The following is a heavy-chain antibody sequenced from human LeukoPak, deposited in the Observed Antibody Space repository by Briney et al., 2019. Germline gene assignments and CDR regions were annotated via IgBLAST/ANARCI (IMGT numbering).Heavy chain of an antibody. CDR3: ARDLVAATTPFFEY. Sequence: GGSLRLSCAASGFTFSSYWMSWVRQAPGKGLEWVANIKQDGSEKYYVDSVKGRFTISRDNAKNSLYLQMNSLRAEDTAVYYCARDLVAATTPFFEYWGQGTLVTVSS. J-gene: IGHJ4*02. CDR2: IKQDGSEK. V-gene: IGHV3-7*01. D-gene: IGHD2-15*01. CDR1: GFTFSSYW.